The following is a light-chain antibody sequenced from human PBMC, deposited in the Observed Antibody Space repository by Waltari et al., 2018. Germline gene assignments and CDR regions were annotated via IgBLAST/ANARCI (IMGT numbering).Light chain of an antibody. J-gene: IGKJ1*01. V-gene: IGKV1-27*01. Sequence: DIQMTQSPSSLSASVGDRVTITCRASQGISNYLAWYQQKPGKVPKLLIYSASTLHSGVPSRFSGSGSGKDFTLTISSLQPEDVATYYCQKYNSAPRTFGQGTKVEIK. CDR3: QKYNSAPRT. CDR2: SAS. CDR1: QGISNY.